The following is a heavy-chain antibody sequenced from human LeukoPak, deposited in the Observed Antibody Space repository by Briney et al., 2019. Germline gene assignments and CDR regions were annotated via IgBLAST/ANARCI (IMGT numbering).Heavy chain of an antibody. CDR2: ISAYNGNT. CDR3: AREPEFGSGWQSDAFDI. Sequence: ASVKVSCKASGYTFTSYGISWVRQAPGQGLEWMGWISAYNGNTNYAQKLQGRVTMTTDTSTSTAYMELRSLRSDDTAVYYCAREPEFGSGWQSDAFDIWGQGTMVTVSS. V-gene: IGHV1-18*01. D-gene: IGHD6-19*01. J-gene: IGHJ3*02. CDR1: GYTFTSYG.